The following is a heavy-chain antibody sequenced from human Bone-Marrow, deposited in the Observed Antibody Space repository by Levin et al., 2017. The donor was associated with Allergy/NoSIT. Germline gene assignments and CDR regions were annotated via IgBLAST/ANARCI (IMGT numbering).Heavy chain of an antibody. CDR1: GFTFSDHY. CDR3: ARVGLGTTKDFEY. V-gene: IGHV3-72*01. Sequence: GGSLRLSCAASGFTFSDHYIDWVRQAPGKGLEWVGRARNRANSYTTEYAASVKGRFSVSRDDSENSVFLQMNSLKTEDTAVYYCARVGLGTTKDFEYWGQGTLVTVSS. J-gene: IGHJ4*02. D-gene: IGHD1-1*01. CDR2: ARNRANSYTT.